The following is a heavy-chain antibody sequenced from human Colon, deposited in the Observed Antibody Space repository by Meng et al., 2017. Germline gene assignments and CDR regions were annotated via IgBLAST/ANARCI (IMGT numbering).Heavy chain of an antibody. J-gene: IGHJ4*02. CDR1: GYTLY. Sequence: QVQLLQSGAEVKKPGASVTVSCKASGYTLYIHWVRLRPGEGLEWMGRINPRTGDTKSAQSFQGRVTMTRDTSTTTFSMDLRSLTTGDAAIYFCARESADGGSFDLWGQGTLVTVSS. CDR3: ARESADGGSFDL. D-gene: IGHD2-15*01. CDR2: INPRTGDT. V-gene: IGHV1-2*06.